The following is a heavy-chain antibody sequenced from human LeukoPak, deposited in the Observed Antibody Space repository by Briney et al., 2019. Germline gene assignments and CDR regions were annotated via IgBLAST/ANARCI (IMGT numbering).Heavy chain of an antibody. Sequence: SETLSLTCTVSGGSISSYYWSWIRQPDGKGLEWIGRIYTSGSTNYNPSLKSRVTMSVDTSKNQFSLKLSSVTAADTAVYYCARDYYDSSGYYSAFSLPNAFDIWGQGTMVTVSS. CDR1: GGSISSYY. V-gene: IGHV4-4*07. J-gene: IGHJ3*02. D-gene: IGHD3-22*01. CDR3: ARDYYDSSGYYSAFSLPNAFDI. CDR2: IYTSGST.